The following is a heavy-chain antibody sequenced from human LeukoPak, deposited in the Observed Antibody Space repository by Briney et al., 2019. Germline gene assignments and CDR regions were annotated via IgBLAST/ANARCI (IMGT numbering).Heavy chain of an antibody. J-gene: IGHJ4*02. Sequence: GGTLRLFCAASGFTCNRNNMNWVRQAPGKGLEWVSYISSTSITMYYADSVKGRFTTSRDNAKNSLYLQMNSLRADDTAVYYWARETILAVAGDFWGQGTMVTVSS. D-gene: IGHD6-19*01. V-gene: IGHV3-48*01. CDR3: ARETILAVAGDF. CDR2: ISSTSITM. CDR1: GFTCNRNN.